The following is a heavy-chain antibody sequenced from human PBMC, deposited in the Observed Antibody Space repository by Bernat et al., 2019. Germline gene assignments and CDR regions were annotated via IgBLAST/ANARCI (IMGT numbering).Heavy chain of an antibody. CDR2: INAGNGNT. Sequence: QVQLVQSGAEVKKPGASVKVSCKASGYTFTSYAMHWVRQAPGQRLEWMGWINAGNGNTKYSQKFQGRVTITRDTSASTAYMELSSLRSEDTAVYYCARVPAVRGVIGPLFDCWGQGTLVTVSS. CDR1: GYTFTSYA. J-gene: IGHJ4*02. V-gene: IGHV1-3*01. D-gene: IGHD3-10*01. CDR3: ARVPAVRGVIGPLFDC.